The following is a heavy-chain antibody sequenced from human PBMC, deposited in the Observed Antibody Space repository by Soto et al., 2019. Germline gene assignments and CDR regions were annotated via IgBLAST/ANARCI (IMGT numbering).Heavy chain of an antibody. CDR2: IYYSGST. D-gene: IGHD5-18*01. Sequence: ENLPHPCSVSGGFISSYYWSWIRQPPGKGLEWIGYIYYSGSTNYNPSLKSRVTISVDTSKNQFSLKLSSVTAADTAVYYCARDRVLSQIQLWTRRNSYYGMAIWVQWSMVT. CDR3: ARDRVLSQIQLWTRRNSYYGMAI. V-gene: IGHV4-59*01. CDR1: GGFISSYY. J-gene: IGHJ6*02.